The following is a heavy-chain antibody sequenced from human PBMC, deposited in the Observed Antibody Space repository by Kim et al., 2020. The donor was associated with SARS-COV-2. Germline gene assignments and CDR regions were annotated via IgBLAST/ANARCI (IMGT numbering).Heavy chain of an antibody. J-gene: IGHJ4*02. CDR2: GNT. V-gene: IGHV1-3*01. D-gene: IGHD1-26*01. CDR3: ARDQGVGDY. Sequence: GNTKYSGKFQGRVTITRDTAAGTAYMELSSLRFEDSAVYYCARDQGVGDYWGQGALVTVSS.